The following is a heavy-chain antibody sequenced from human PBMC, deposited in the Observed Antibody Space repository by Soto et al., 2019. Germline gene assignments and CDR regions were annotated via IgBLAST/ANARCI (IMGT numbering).Heavy chain of an antibody. V-gene: IGHV4-39*07. CDR3: ARDKITGLFDY. Sequence: PSDTLSLTCPVSGGSISSSSYYWGWLRQPPGKGLEWIGSINHSGSTNYNPSLKSRVTISVDTSKNQFSLKLTSVTAADTAVYYCARDKITGLFDYWGQGTLVTVSS. D-gene: IGHD2-8*02. CDR2: INHSGST. J-gene: IGHJ4*02. CDR1: GGSISSSSYY.